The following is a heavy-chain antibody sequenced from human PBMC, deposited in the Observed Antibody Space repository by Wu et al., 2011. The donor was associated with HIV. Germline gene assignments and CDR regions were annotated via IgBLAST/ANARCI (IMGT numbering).Heavy chain of an antibody. CDR3: GKGEAGYYHYYYMDV. Sequence: QVQLVQSGAGVKKPGSSVKVSCKASGGTFSSYAINWVRQAPGQGLEWMGGIIPIFGTTNYAQKFRGRVSITADKSTSTAYMELSSLRSEDTAVYYCGKGEAGYYHYYYMDVWGKGTTVTVS. V-gene: IGHV1-69*14. J-gene: IGHJ6*03. D-gene: IGHD1-26*01. CDR1: GGTFSSYA. CDR2: IIPIFGTT.